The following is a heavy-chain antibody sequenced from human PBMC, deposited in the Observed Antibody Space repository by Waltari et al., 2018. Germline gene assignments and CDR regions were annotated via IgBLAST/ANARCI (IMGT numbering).Heavy chain of an antibody. CDR1: GFSLTTSGVA. Sequence: QITLRESGPTLLKPTQTLTLTCTFSGFSLTTSGVAVGWIRQPPGKALEWLALIYWNDDKRYSPSLESRLTITKDTSRNQVVLTMNNVDPVDTATYFCAHSRSPFYYYYYYMDVWGTGTTVTVSS. V-gene: IGHV2-5*01. J-gene: IGHJ6*03. CDR3: AHSRSPFYYYYYYMDV. CDR2: IYWNDDK.